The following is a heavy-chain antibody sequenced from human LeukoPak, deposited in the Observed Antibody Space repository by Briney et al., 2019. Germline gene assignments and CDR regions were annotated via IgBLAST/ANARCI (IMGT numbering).Heavy chain of an antibody. CDR3: ARSAADAFDY. CDR1: GFTFRSYW. CDR2: INSDGTT. J-gene: IGHJ4*02. Sequence: GGSLRLSCAASGFTFRSYWMLWVRQVPGKGLVWVSLINSDGTTSHADSVKGRFTIPRDNAKNTLYLQMNSLRVEDTAVYYCARSAADAFDYWGQGTLVTVSS. V-gene: IGHV3-74*01.